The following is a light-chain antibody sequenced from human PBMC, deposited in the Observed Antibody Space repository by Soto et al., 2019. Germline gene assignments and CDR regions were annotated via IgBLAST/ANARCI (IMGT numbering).Light chain of an antibody. CDR1: SSVVGGYNY. V-gene: IGLV2-14*03. J-gene: IGLJ1*01. CDR3: SSYTSIDTWV. Sequence: QSALTQPASVSGSPGQSITITCTGTSSVVGGYNYVSWYQQHPGKAPKVLISDVSNRPSGISNRFSGSKSGNTASLTISGLQAEDEADYYCSSYTSIDTWVFRTGTKVTVL. CDR2: DVS.